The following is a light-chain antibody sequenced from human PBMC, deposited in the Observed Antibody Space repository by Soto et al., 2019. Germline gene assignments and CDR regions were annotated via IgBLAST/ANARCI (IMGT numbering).Light chain of an antibody. Sequence: QSALTQPASVSGSPGQSITISCTGTSSDVGTYRYVSWYQQHPGKAPKLMIYAVSNRPSGVSNRFSGSKSGNTASLTISGLQAEDEVDYYCSSYTRSSTLIFGGGTKLTVL. J-gene: IGLJ2*01. CDR1: SSDVGTYRY. CDR2: AVS. CDR3: SSYTRSSTLI. V-gene: IGLV2-14*01.